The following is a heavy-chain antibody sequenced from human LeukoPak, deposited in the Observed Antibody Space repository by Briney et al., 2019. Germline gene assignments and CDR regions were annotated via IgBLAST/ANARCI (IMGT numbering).Heavy chain of an antibody. V-gene: IGHV1-2*02. CDR1: GYTFTGYY. CDR3: ARDWGDGYSIDY. D-gene: IGHD5-24*01. Sequence: ASVKVSCKASGYTFTGYYMHWVRQAPGQGLEWTGWINPNSGGTNYAQKFQGRVTMTRDTSISTAYMELSRLRSDDTAVYYCARDWGDGYSIDYWGQGTLVTVSS. CDR2: INPNSGGT. J-gene: IGHJ4*02.